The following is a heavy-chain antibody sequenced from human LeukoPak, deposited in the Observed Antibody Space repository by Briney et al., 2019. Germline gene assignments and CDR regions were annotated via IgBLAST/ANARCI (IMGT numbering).Heavy chain of an antibody. CDR1: GYSFTSYW. Sequence: GASLRISCKGSGYSFTSYWISWVRQMPGKGLEWMGRIDPSDSYTNYSPSFQGHVTISADKSISTAYLQWSSLKASDTAMYYCATYYYDSSGQYYFDYWGQGTLVTVSS. V-gene: IGHV5-10-1*01. J-gene: IGHJ4*02. D-gene: IGHD3-22*01. CDR3: ATYYYDSSGQYYFDY. CDR2: IDPSDSYT.